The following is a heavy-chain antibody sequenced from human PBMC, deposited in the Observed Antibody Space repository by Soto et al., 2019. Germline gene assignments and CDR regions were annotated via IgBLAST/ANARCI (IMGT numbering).Heavy chain of an antibody. V-gene: IGHV1-24*01. CDR2: FSGENGET. D-gene: IGHD4-4*01. Sequence: VKVSCKVSGYTLTDLSMHCVRQAPGQGLEWMGGFSGENGETNYAQKYQDRVTITRDTSTETAYMELSSLRSEDTAVYYCATDSRGNYAHLGYWGQGTLVTVSS. CDR1: GYTLTDLS. CDR3: ATDSRGNYAHLGY. J-gene: IGHJ4*02.